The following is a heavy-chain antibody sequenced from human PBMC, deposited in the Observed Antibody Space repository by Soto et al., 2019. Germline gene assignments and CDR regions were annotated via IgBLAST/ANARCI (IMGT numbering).Heavy chain of an antibody. J-gene: IGHJ6*02. D-gene: IGHD6-19*01. Sequence: GESLKISCKGSGCSFTSYWISWVRQMPGKGLEWMGRIDPSDSYTNYSPSFQGHVTISADKSISTAYLQWSSLKASDTAMYYCASPQIHSSGWYYYYGMDVWGQGTTVTVSS. CDR2: IDPSDSYT. V-gene: IGHV5-10-1*01. CDR1: GCSFTSYW. CDR3: ASPQIHSSGWYYYYGMDV.